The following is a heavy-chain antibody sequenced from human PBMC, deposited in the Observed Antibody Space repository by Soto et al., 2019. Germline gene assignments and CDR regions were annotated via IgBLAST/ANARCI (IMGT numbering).Heavy chain of an antibody. CDR3: ARSGQEMKHDY. CDR2: ISAYNGNT. V-gene: IGHV1-18*01. CDR1: GYTFTSYG. J-gene: IGHJ4*02. Sequence: QVQLVQSGAEVKKPGASVKVSCKASGYTFTSYGISWVRQAPGQGLEWMGWISAYNGNTNYAQKLQGRVTMTTGTTTTTAYMELRSLRSDDSAVYSGARSGQEMKHDYWGQGTLVTVSS.